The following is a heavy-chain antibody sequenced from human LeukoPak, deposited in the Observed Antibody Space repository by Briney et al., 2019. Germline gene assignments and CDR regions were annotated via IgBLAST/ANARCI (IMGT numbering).Heavy chain of an antibody. V-gene: IGHV3-48*03. Sequence: GGSLRLSCAASGFTFSSYEMNWVRQAPGKGLEWVSYISTAGDVIYYADSVKGRFTISRDNAKSSLYLQIKSLRVDDTALYFCVRRDYGGYWGMDAWGKGTTVTVSS. J-gene: IGHJ6*04. D-gene: IGHD4-23*01. CDR3: VRRDYGGYWGMDA. CDR1: GFTFSSYE. CDR2: ISTAGDVI.